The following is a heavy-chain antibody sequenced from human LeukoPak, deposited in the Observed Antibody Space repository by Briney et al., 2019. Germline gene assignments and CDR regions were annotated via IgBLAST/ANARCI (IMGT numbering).Heavy chain of an antibody. J-gene: IGHJ4*02. V-gene: IGHV4-39*01. CDR1: GGSISSSSYY. D-gene: IGHD2-15*01. CDR2: IYYSGST. CDR3: ARMVVDLNFDY. Sequence: SETLSLTCTVSGGSISSSSYYWGWIRQPPGKGPEWIGSIYYSGSTYYNPSLKSRVTISVDTSKNQFSLKLSSVTAADTAVYYCARMVVDLNFDYWGQGTLVTVSS.